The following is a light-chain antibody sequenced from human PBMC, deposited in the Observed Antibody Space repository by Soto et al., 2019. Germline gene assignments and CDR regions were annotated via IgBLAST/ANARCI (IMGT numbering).Light chain of an antibody. CDR3: QQYKDWPTT. Sequence: EIVMTQSPATLSVSPGERATLSCRASQSVSATVAWYQQKSGQAPRLLIYYASTRATGVPARFSGSGSGTDFTLTITSLQSEDFGVYYCQQYKDWPTTLGQGTKVDIK. CDR2: YAS. CDR1: QSVSAT. J-gene: IGKJ1*01. V-gene: IGKV3-15*01.